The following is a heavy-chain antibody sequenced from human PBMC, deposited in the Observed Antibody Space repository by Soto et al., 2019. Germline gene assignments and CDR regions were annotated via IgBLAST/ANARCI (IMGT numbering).Heavy chain of an antibody. J-gene: IGHJ4*02. CDR1: GYSFTNDD. Sequence: QVQLVQSGAEVKKPGASVKVSCQSSGYSFTNDDINWVRQAPGQGLEWMGWMSPNSGNTGDAQKFQGRVTMTRDTSTNTAYMELRSLTSDDTALYYCARLSQDYRGYTYLFAVWGQGTLVTVSS. CDR3: ARLSQDYRGYTYLFAV. V-gene: IGHV1-8*02. D-gene: IGHD5-12*01. CDR2: MSPNSGNT.